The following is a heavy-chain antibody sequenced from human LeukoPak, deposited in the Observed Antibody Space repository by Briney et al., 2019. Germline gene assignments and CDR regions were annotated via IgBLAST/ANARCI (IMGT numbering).Heavy chain of an antibody. CDR3: ARGQYYDSSGFDC. Sequence: GGSLRLSCAASGFRVSSNYMSWVRQAPGKGLEWVSVLYSSGNTYYTDPLKGRFTISRDDSKNTVYLQMNSLRVEDTAVYYCARGQYYDSSGFDCWGQGTLVTVSS. CDR2: LYSSGNT. CDR1: GFRVSSNY. V-gene: IGHV3-53*01. D-gene: IGHD3-22*01. J-gene: IGHJ4*02.